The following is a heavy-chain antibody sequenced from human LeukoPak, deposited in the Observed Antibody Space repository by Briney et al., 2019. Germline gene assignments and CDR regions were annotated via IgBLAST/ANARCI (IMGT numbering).Heavy chain of an antibody. CDR1: GFTFSSYA. J-gene: IGHJ1*01. D-gene: IGHD1-26*01. CDR3: ARDSLEWELREYFQH. CDR2: ISYDGSNK. Sequence: GGSLSLSCAASGFTFSSYAMHWVGQAPGKGLAGVAVISYDGSNKYYADSVKGRFTISRDNSKNTLYLQMNSLRAEDTAVYYCARDSLEWELREYFQHWGQGTLSPSPQ. V-gene: IGHV3-30-3*01.